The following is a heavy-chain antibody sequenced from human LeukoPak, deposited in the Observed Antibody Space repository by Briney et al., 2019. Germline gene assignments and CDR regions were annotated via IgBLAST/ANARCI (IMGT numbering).Heavy chain of an antibody. CDR3: ARGDAYCSGDSCHSGNFDQ. CDR2: ISGYNGNT. Sequence: GASVKVSCKASGYTFTSYGISWVRQAPGQGLEWMGWISGYNGNTNYAQKLQGRVTMTTDTSTSTAYMELRSLRSDDTAVYYCARGDAYCSGDSCHSGNFDQWGQGTLVTVSS. J-gene: IGHJ4*02. D-gene: IGHD2-15*01. CDR1: GYTFTSYG. V-gene: IGHV1-18*04.